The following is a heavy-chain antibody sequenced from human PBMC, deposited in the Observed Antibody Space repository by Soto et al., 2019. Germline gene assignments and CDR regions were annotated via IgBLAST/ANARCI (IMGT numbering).Heavy chain of an antibody. CDR1: GFTFSGSA. V-gene: IGHV3-73*01. D-gene: IGHD2-2*01. J-gene: IGHJ6*03. CDR2: IRSKANSYAT. Sequence: EVQLVESGGGLVQPGGSLKLSCAASGFTFSGSALHWVRQASGKGLEWVGRIRSKANSYATAYAASVKGTCTISRDDSKNTAYLQMNSLKTEDTAVYYCTRHAGYCSSTSCYAGYYYYYYMDVWGKGTTVTVSS. CDR3: TRHAGYCSSTSCYAGYYYYYYMDV.